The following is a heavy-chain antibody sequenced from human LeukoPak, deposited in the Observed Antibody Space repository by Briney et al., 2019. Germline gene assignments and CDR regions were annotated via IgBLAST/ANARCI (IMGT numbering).Heavy chain of an antibody. J-gene: IGHJ6*03. CDR2: IYYSGST. CDR1: GGFISSSSYY. V-gene: IGHV4-39*07. Sequence: SETLSLTCTVSGGFISSSSYYWGWIRQPPGKGLEWIGSIYYSGSTYYNPSLKSRVTISVDTSKNQFSLKLSSVTAADTAVYYCARNEAAAGYYMDVWGKGTTVTVSS. CDR3: ARNEAAAGYYMDV. D-gene: IGHD6-13*01.